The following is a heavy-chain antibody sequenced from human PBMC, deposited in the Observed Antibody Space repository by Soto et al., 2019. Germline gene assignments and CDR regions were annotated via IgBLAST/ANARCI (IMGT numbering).Heavy chain of an antibody. CDR2: IIPILGIA. Sequence: QVQLVQSGAEVKKPGSSVKVSCKASGGTFSSYTISWVRQAPGQGLEWMGRIIPILGIANYAQKFQGRVTITADKSTSTAYMELSSLRSEDTAVYYCARGGGPQLLGRSNYYYGRDVWGQGTTVTVSS. J-gene: IGHJ6*02. CDR1: GGTFSSYT. V-gene: IGHV1-69*02. D-gene: IGHD2-2*01. CDR3: ARGGGPQLLGRSNYYYGRDV.